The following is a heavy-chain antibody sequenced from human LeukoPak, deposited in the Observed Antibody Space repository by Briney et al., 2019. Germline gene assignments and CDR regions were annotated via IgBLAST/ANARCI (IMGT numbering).Heavy chain of an antibody. CDR3: ARRAHEYSHDAFDI. Sequence: ASVKVSCKASGYTFTGYYMHWVRQAPGQGLEWMGWINPNSGGTNYAQKFQGRVTMTRDTSISTAYMELSRLRSDDTAVYYCARRAHEYSHDAFDIWGQGTMVTVSS. CDR1: GYTFTGYY. J-gene: IGHJ3*02. V-gene: IGHV1-2*02. D-gene: IGHD5-18*01. CDR2: INPNSGGT.